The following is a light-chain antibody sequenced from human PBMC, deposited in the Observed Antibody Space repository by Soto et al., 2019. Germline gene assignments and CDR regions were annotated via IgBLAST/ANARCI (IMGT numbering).Light chain of an antibody. V-gene: IGKV1-27*01. CDR2: AAS. CDR1: QGISNY. CDR3: QKYNSAPYT. J-gene: IGKJ2*01. Sequence: DIQMTQSPSSLSASVGDRVTITCRASQGISNYLAWYQQKPGKVPKLLIYAASTLQSGVPSRFSDSGSRTDFTLTICSLQPEDVATYFCQKYNSAPYTFGQGTKLEIK.